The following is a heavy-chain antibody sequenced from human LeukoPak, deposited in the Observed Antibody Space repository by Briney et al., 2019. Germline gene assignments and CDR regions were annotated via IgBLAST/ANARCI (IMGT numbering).Heavy chain of an antibody. J-gene: IGHJ4*02. CDR1: GVSISTSSYY. CDR3: ARRTGYDTSGYYYYFDR. V-gene: IGHV4-39*01. Sequence: PSETLSLTCSVSGVSISTSSYYWGWIRQPPGKGLEWIGTIYYTGSTYYNPSLQSRVTLSVDTSENQFSLKLRSVTAADTAVYHCARRTGYDTSGYYYYFDRWGQGTLVTVSS. CDR2: IYYTGST. D-gene: IGHD3-22*01.